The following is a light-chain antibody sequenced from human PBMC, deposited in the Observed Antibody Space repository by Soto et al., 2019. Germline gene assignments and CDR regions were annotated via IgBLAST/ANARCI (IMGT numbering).Light chain of an antibody. CDR1: QDISYA. Sequence: DIQMTQSPSSLSASVGDRVTITCRASQDISYALAWYQQKPGKVPKLLIYVASTLQSGVPSRFSGSGSGTDFTLTISSLQPEDVATYYCQQYNSSPLTFGGGTKVEIK. CDR3: QQYNSSPLT. CDR2: VAS. J-gene: IGKJ4*01. V-gene: IGKV1-27*01.